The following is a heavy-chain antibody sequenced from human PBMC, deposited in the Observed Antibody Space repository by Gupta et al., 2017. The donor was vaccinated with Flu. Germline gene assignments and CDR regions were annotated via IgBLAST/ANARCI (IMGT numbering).Heavy chain of an antibody. D-gene: IGHD6-6*01. J-gene: IGHJ6*03. V-gene: IGHV3-11*01. Sequence: WIRQAPGKGLEWVSYISSSGSTIYYADSVKGRFTISRDNAKNSLYLQMNSLRAEDTAVYYCARVSYSSSSYYYYYYYMDVWGKGTTVTVSS. CDR3: ARVSYSSSSYYYYYYYMDV. CDR2: ISSSGSTI.